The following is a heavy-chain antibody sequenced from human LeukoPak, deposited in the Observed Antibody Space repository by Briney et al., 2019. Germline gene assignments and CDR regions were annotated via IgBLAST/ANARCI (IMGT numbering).Heavy chain of an antibody. CDR3: AKGGMVAATHFDY. CDR2: ISGSDGST. V-gene: IGHV3-23*01. CDR1: GFTFSSYA. D-gene: IGHD2-15*01. Sequence: GGSPRLSCAASGFTFSSYAMSWVRQAPGKGLEWVSTISGSDGSTYYADSVKGRFTISRDNSKNTLYLQMNSLRAEDTAVYYCAKGGMVAATHFDYWGQGTLVTVSS. J-gene: IGHJ4*02.